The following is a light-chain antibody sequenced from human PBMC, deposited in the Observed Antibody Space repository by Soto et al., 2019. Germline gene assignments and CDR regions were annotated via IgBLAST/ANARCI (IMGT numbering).Light chain of an antibody. J-gene: IGLJ7*01. CDR3: AAWDDSLKGPI. CDR1: NSNIGGNT. V-gene: IGLV1-44*01. CDR2: DNA. Sequence: QSVLTQPTSASGTPGQRVTISCSGSNSNIGGNTVNWYQQLPATAPKLLIHDNAQRPSGVPDRFSGSKSGTSASLAISGLQSEDEADYYWAAWDDSLKGPIFGGGTQLTVL.